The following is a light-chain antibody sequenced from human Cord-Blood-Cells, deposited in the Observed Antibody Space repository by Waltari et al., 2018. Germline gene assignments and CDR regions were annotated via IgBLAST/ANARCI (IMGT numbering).Light chain of an antibody. CDR1: RRDARGYKY. Sequence: QSALTQPAHVHGSSGPSITLFCTGTRRDARGYKYSSWSQQHPGKAPKLMIYAVSNRPSGVSNRFPGSKSGNTASLTISGLQAEDEADYYCSSYTSSSTPVVFGGGTKLTVL. J-gene: IGLJ2*01. CDR3: SSYTSSSTPVV. V-gene: IGLV2-14*01. CDR2: AVS.